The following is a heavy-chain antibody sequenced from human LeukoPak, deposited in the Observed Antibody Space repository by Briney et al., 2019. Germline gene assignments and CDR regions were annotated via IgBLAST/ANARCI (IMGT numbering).Heavy chain of an antibody. CDR1: GFTFSSYA. J-gene: IGHJ6*03. D-gene: IGHD1-7*01. CDR2: ISGGGGST. V-gene: IGHV3-23*01. CDR3: AKRRGLELLYYYYMDV. Sequence: GGSLRLSCAASGFTFSSYAMHWVRQAPGKGLEWVSAISGGGGSTYYADSVKGRFTISRDNSKNTLYLQMNSLRAEDTAVYYCAKRRGLELLYYYYMDVWGNGTTVTVSS.